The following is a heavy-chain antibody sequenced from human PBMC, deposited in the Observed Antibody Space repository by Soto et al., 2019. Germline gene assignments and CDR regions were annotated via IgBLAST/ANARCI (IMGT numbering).Heavy chain of an antibody. CDR3: AKGPFADWKYGWPDP. V-gene: IGHV3-23*01. CDR1: GFAFSNYA. D-gene: IGHD1-7*01. J-gene: IGHJ5*02. CDR2: ISGSGDST. Sequence: GGSLRLSCAASGFAFSNYAMTWVRQAPGKGLEWVSVISGSGDSTSYADSVKGRFTISRDNSMDTLYVQMNNLRADDTAIYYSAKGPFADWKYGWPDPWGQGTLVTVSS.